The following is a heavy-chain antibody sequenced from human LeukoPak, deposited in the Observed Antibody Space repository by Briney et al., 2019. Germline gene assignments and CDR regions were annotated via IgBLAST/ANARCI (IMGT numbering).Heavy chain of an antibody. D-gene: IGHD1-26*01. V-gene: IGHV3-53*01. CDR2: IYSGGST. CDR3: ARDHSGSYYFDY. CDR1: GFTFSAYT. J-gene: IGHJ4*02. Sequence: GGSLRLSCAASGFTFSAYTMNWVRQAPGKGLEWVSVIYSGGSTYYADSVKGRFTISRDNSKNTLYLQMNSLRAEDTAVYYCARDHSGSYYFDYWGQGTLVTVSS.